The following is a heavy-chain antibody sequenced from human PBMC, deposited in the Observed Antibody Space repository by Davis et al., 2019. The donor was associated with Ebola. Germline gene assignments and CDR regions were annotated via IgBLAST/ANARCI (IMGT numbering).Heavy chain of an antibody. CDR2: IYSSGST. J-gene: IGHJ4*02. D-gene: IGHD6-13*01. V-gene: IGHV4-4*07. Sequence: PSETLSLTCTVSGGSISNYYWSWIRQPAGKGLEWIGRIYSSGSTDYSPSLKSRLTMSVDTSKNQFSLKLSSVTAADTAVYYCARGPYSSSWYGYWGQGTLVTVSS. CDR3: ARGPYSSSWYGY. CDR1: GGSISNYY.